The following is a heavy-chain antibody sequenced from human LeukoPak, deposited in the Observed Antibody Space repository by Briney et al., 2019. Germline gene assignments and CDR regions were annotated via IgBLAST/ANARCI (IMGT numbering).Heavy chain of an antibody. V-gene: IGHV3-23*01. Sequence: QPGGSLRLSCAASGFTFNSYGMSWVRQAPGKGLEWVSAIRGSGGGTYYADSVKGRFTISRDNSKNTLYLQMNSLRDEDTALYYCGKEVIGVVGYFDYWGQGTLVTVSS. CDR1: GFTFNSYG. CDR2: IRGSGGGT. CDR3: GKEVIGVVGYFDY. D-gene: IGHD6-19*01. J-gene: IGHJ4*02.